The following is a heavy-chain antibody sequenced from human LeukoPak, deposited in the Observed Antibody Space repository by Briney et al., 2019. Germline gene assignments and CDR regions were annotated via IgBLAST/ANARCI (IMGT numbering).Heavy chain of an antibody. J-gene: IGHJ5*02. CDR3: ARVVAAAGNNWFDP. D-gene: IGHD6-13*01. V-gene: IGHV4-34*01. CDR2: INHSGST. CDR1: GGSFSGYY. Sequence: SETLSLTCAVYGGSFSGYYWSWVRQPPGKGLEWIGEINHSGSTNYNPSLKSRLSISIDTSKNQFSLKLNSVTAADTAVYYCARVVAAAGNNWFDPWGQGTLVTVSS.